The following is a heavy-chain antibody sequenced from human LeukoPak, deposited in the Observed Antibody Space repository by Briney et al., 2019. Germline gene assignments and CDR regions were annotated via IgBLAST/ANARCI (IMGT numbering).Heavy chain of an antibody. CDR1: GFTFSSYS. J-gene: IGHJ4*02. D-gene: IGHD3-22*01. V-gene: IGHV3-21*01. CDR2: ISSSSSYI. Sequence: PGGSLRLSCAASGFTFSSYSMNWVRQAPGKGLEWVSSISSSSSYIYYADSVKGRFTISRDNAKNSLYLQMNSLRAEDTAVYYCARDGRRGCYDSSGYPGYWGQGTLVTVSS. CDR3: ARDGRRGCYDSSGYPGY.